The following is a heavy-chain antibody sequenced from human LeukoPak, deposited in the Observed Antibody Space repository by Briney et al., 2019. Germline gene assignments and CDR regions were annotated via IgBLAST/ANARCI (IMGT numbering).Heavy chain of an antibody. CDR1: GFTFSSYA. Sequence: TGGSLRLSCAASGFTFSSYAMHWVRQAPGKGLEWVAVISYDGSNKYYADSVKGRFTISRDNSQNTLYLQMNSLRFDDTAVYYCAKPRGSGLFTAWNYWGQGTLVTVSS. CDR2: ISYDGSNK. V-gene: IGHV3-30*04. CDR3: AKPRGSGLFTAWNY. J-gene: IGHJ4*02. D-gene: IGHD3-22*01.